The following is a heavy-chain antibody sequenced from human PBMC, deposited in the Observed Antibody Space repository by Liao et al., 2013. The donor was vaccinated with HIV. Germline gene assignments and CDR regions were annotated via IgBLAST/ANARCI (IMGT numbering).Heavy chain of an antibody. D-gene: IGHD7-27*01. Sequence: QVQLQQWGAGLLKPSETLSLTCTIYGGSFSGYHWSWIRQPPREGAWSGLGNVNHSGSANYNPSLKSRVTISVDTSKNQFSLKLSSLTAADTAVYYCARGTGWGSVYYYYYMDVWGKGTTVTVSS. CDR3: ARGTGWGSVYYYYYMDV. J-gene: IGHJ6*03. CDR2: VNHSGSA. CDR1: GGSFSGYH. V-gene: IGHV4-34*01.